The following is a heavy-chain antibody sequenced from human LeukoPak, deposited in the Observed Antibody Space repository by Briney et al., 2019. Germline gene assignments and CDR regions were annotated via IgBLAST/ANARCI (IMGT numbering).Heavy chain of an antibody. V-gene: IGHV1-58*02. Sequence: SVKVSCKASGFTFTSSAMQWVRPARGQRLEWIGWIVVGSGNTNYAQKFQERVTITRDMSTSTAYMELSSLRSEDTAVYYCASRSSSWRQFDYWGQGTLVTVSS. CDR3: ASRSSSWRQFDY. CDR2: IVVGSGNT. CDR1: GFTFTSSA. D-gene: IGHD6-13*01. J-gene: IGHJ4*02.